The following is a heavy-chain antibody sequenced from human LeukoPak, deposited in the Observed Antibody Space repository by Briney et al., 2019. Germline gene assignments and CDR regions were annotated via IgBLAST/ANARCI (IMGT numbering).Heavy chain of an antibody. J-gene: IGHJ5*02. CDR3: TAGAGWFDP. V-gene: IGHV3-15*01. CDR1: GFTFSSYS. Sequence: PGGSLRLSCAASGFTFSSYSMNWVRQAPGKGLEWVGLIKGKTEGGTTDYAAPVKGRFTISRDDSRNTLYLQMNTLKTEDTAVYYCTAGAGWFDPWGQGTLVTVSS. CDR2: IKGKTEGGTT.